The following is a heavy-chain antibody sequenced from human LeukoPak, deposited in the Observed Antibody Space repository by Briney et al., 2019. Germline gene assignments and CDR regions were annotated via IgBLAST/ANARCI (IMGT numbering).Heavy chain of an antibody. D-gene: IGHD3-22*01. CDR3: ARDRIHELYYYDSSGGYFDY. CDR1: GYTFTSNY. J-gene: IGHJ4*02. Sequence: ASVKVSCKASGYTFTSNYMHWVRQAPGQGLEWMGIINPSGGSTSYAQKFQGRVTMTRDMSTSTVYMELGSLRSEDTAVYYCARDRIHELYYYDSSGGYFDYWGQGTLVTVSS. CDR2: INPSGGST. V-gene: IGHV1-46*01.